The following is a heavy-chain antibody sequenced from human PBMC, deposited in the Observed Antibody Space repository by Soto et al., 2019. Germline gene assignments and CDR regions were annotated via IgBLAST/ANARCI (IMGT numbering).Heavy chain of an antibody. V-gene: IGHV4-31*03. Sequence: SQPLSLTCSVGDGCSSRCWYYFSWIRQHPGKGLEWIGYIYYSGSTYYNPSLKSRVTISVDTSKNQFSLKLSSVTAADTAVYYCARVSVPRNYYDSSGYCFDYWGQGTLVTVSS. CDR3: ARVSVPRNYYDSSGYCFDY. CDR1: DGCSSRCWYY. CDR2: IYYSGST. D-gene: IGHD3-22*01. J-gene: IGHJ4*02.